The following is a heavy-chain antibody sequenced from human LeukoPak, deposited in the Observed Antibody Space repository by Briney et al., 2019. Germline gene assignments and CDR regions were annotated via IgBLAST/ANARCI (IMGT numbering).Heavy chain of an antibody. Sequence: GGSLRLSCAASGLTFSNYDMHWVRQTIGKGLEWVSIIGFAGDTYYPGSVRGRLTISRENAKNSLYLQMNSLRVEDTALYFCARGADAAYDYWGQGTLVTVSS. J-gene: IGHJ4*02. CDR2: IGFAGDT. CDR1: GLTFSNYD. D-gene: IGHD1-26*01. V-gene: IGHV3-13*04. CDR3: ARGADAAYDY.